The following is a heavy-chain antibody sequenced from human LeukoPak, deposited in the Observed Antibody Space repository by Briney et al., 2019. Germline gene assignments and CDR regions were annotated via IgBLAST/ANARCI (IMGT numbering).Heavy chain of an antibody. J-gene: IGHJ5*02. D-gene: IGHD3-9*01. V-gene: IGHV3-21*01. CDR2: ISSSSSYI. CDR1: GFTFSRYT. Sequence: GGSLRLSCAASGFTFSRYTMNWVRQAPGKGLEWVSSISSSSSYIYYADSVKGRFTISRDNSLYLQMNSLRAEDTAVYYCARGTFDDILTGYYLNWFDPWGQGTLVTVSS. CDR3: ARGTFDDILTGYYLNWFDP.